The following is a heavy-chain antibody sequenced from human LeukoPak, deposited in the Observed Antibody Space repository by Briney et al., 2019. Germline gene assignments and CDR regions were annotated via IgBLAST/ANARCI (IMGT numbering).Heavy chain of an antibody. J-gene: IGHJ4*02. CDR1: GYTFTGYF. CDR2: INPNSGGT. Sequence: ASVKVSCKASGYTFTGYFMHWVRQAPGQGLEWMGWINPNSGGTNYTQKFQGRVTMTRDTSISTAYMELSRLRSDDTAVYYCALLYYNSSGYSSLDYWGQGTLVTVSS. V-gene: IGHV1-2*02. D-gene: IGHD3-22*01. CDR3: ALLYYNSSGYSSLDY.